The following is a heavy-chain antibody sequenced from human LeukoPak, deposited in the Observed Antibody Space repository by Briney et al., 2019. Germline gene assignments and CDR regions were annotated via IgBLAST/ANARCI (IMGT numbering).Heavy chain of an antibody. D-gene: IGHD6-19*01. Sequence: GGSLRLSCAASGFTFSSYAMHWVRQAPGKGLEWVAVISYDGSNKYYADSVKGRFTISRDNSKNTLDLQMNSLRAEDTAVYYCARTAVAYKPYWGQGTLVTVSS. J-gene: IGHJ4*02. CDR1: GFTFSSYA. CDR2: ISYDGSNK. V-gene: IGHV3-30*04. CDR3: ARTAVAYKPY.